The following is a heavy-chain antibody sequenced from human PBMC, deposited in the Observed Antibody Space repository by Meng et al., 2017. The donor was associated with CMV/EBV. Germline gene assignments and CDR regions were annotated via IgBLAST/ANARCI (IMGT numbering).Heavy chain of an antibody. Sequence: GGSLRLSCAASGFTFSSYWMHWVRQAPGKGLVWVSRINSDGSSTSYADSVKGRFTISRDNAKNTLYLQMNSLGAEDTAVYYCARTGVFSRGKVVWFDPWGQGTLVTVSS. V-gene: IGHV3-74*01. D-gene: IGHD1-14*01. CDR3: ARTGVFSRGKVVWFDP. J-gene: IGHJ5*02. CDR2: INSDGSST. CDR1: GFTFSSYW.